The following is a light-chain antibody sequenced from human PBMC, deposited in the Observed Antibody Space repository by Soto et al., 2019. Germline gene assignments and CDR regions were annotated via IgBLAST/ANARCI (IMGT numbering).Light chain of an antibody. CDR2: RNN. CDR3: AAWDDSLSGWV. CDR1: SSKIGSNY. Sequence: QSVLTQPPSASGTPGQRVTISCSGSSSKIGSNYVYWYQQLPGTAPKLLIYRNNQRPSAVPDRFSGSKSGTSASLAISGLRSEDEADYYCAAWDDSLSGWVFGGGTKLTVL. V-gene: IGLV1-47*01. J-gene: IGLJ3*02.